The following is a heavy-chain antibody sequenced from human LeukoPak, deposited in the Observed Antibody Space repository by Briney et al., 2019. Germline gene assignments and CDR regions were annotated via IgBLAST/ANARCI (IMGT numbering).Heavy chain of an antibody. CDR2: IRSKAYGGTT. D-gene: IGHD3-16*01. Sequence: SGFXXXXYAMSWFRQAPGKGLEWVGFIRSKAYGGTTEYAASVKGRFTISRDDSKSIAYLQMNSLKTEDTAVYYCTRRDYYEEVKYWGQGTLVTVSS. J-gene: IGHJ4*02. CDR1: GFXXXXYA. V-gene: IGHV3-49*03. CDR3: TRRDYYEEVKY.